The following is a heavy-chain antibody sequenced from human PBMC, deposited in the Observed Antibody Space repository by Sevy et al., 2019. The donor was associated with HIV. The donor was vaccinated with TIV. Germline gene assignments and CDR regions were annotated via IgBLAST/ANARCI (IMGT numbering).Heavy chain of an antibody. Sequence: ASVKVSCKVSGYTLTDLSIHWVRQAPGKGLEWMGCFDPEDGETIYAQKFQGRFTMTEDTSRDTAYMELNSLRSEDTAVYYCATTREYYSDNSGYFDYWGQGTLVTVSS. CDR2: FDPEDGET. J-gene: IGHJ4*02. V-gene: IGHV1-24*01. D-gene: IGHD3-22*01. CDR1: GYTLTDLS. CDR3: ATTREYYSDNSGYFDY.